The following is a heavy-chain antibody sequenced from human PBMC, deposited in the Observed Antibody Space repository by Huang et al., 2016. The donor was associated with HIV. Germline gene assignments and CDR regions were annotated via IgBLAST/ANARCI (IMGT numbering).Heavy chain of an antibody. V-gene: IGHV4-34*01. CDR1: GGPLSGHY. J-gene: IGHJ3*02. D-gene: IGHD3-16*01. CDR2: VNHRGSA. Sequence: QVRLHQWGTGLVRPSETLSLTCAVYGGPLSGHYWSWVRLPPGGSLEWLGEVNHRGSANYNPPLKSGLSMSIDTSKKQFSLKLGSVTAADTALYYCARSLMGEDPFDIWGQGTLVTVSS. CDR3: ARSLMGEDPFDI.